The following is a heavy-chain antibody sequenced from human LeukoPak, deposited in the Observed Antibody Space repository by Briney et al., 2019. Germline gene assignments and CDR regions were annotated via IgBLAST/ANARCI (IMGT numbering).Heavy chain of an antibody. D-gene: IGHD1-26*01. CDR3: ATLGGIVGATGDY. Sequence: ASVKVSCKASGYTFTGYYMHWVRQAPGQGLEWMGWINPNSGGTNYAQKFQGRVTMTRDTSISTAYMELSRLRSDDTAVYYCATLGGIVGATGDYWGQGTLVTVSS. CDR1: GYTFTGYY. CDR2: INPNSGGT. J-gene: IGHJ4*02. V-gene: IGHV1-2*02.